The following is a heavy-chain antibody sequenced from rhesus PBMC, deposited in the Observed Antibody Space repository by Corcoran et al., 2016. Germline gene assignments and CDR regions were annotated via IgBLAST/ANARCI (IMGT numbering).Heavy chain of an antibody. V-gene: IGHV5-2*01. D-gene: IGHD6-31*01. J-gene: IGHJ4*01. CDR1: GYSFTSYW. CDR2: IDPSAYDT. Sequence: EVQLVQSGAEVKRPGESLKISCKTSGYSFTSYWISWVRQMPGKGLEWMGAIDPSAYDTRYSPPFQGQVTIAADKSISTADLQWSSLKASDTATYYCAKIAAAGGYVDYWGQGVLVTVSS. CDR3: AKIAAAGGYVDY.